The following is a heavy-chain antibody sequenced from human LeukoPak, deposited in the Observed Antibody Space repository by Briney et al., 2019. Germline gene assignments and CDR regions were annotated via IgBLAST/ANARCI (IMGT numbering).Heavy chain of an antibody. Sequence: GGSLRLSCAASGFTFSSYAMSWVRQAPGKGLEWVSAISGSGGSTYYADSVKGRFTISRDNSKNMLYLQMNSLRAEDTAVYYCAKDYCSSTSCEKDYWGQGTLVTVSS. V-gene: IGHV3-23*01. J-gene: IGHJ4*02. CDR1: GFTFSSYA. CDR2: ISGSGGST. D-gene: IGHD2-2*01. CDR3: AKDYCSSTSCEKDY.